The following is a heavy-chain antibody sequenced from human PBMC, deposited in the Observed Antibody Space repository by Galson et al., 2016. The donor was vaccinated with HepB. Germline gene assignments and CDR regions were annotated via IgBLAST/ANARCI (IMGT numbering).Heavy chain of an antibody. V-gene: IGHV3-23*01. CDR3: AKGSYYGSAYLYGVDV. J-gene: IGHJ6*02. CDR2: ITGTTFAT. CDR1: GFMCSTYA. Sequence: SLRLSGAASGFMCSTYAMNWVRQAPGKGLEWVSGITGTTFATYYGDSVRGRFTISRDNSNHMLYLHMNSLRAEDTAVYYCAKGSYYGSAYLYGVDVWGQETTVTVSS. D-gene: IGHD3-10*01.